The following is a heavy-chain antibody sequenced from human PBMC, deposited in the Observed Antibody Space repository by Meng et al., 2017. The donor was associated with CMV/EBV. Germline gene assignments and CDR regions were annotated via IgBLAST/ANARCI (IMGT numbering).Heavy chain of an antibody. CDR1: GFTFSSYA. J-gene: IGHJ6*02. CDR3: ARDQGGWEAVVVPAAILGWGYYYYGMDV. CDR2: ISYDGSNK. D-gene: IGHD2-2*01. Sequence: GESLKISCAASGFTFSSYAMHWVRQAPGKGLEWVAVISYDGSNKYYADSVKGRFTISRDNSKNTLYLQMNSLRAEDTAVYYCARDQGGWEAVVVPAAILGWGYYYYGMDVWGQGTTVTVSS. V-gene: IGHV3-30-3*01.